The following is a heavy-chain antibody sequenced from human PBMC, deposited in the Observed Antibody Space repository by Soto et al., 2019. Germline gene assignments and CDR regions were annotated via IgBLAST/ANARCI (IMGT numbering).Heavy chain of an antibody. CDR3: ARVGTGSYHFDF. Sequence: LRLSCAASGFTCSSYWMHWVRQGPGKGLVWVSRTNADGSTTSYADSVKGRFTISRDNAKNTLYLQMNSLRAEDTAVYYCARVGTGSYHFDFWGQGTLVTVSS. CDR1: GFTCSSYW. V-gene: IGHV3-74*01. D-gene: IGHD1-26*01. J-gene: IGHJ4*02. CDR2: TNADGSTT.